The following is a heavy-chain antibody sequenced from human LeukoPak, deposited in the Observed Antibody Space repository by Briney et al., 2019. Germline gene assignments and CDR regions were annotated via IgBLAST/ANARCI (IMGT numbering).Heavy chain of an antibody. Sequence: GGSLRLSCAASGFTFSNAWMSWVRQAPGKGLEWVGRIKRKTDGRTKYYAALVKGRFTISRDDSKNMLYLQMNSLKTDDTAVYYWTTENYGDYVLDHWGQGTLVTVSS. J-gene: IGHJ4*02. CDR3: TTENYGDYVLDH. D-gene: IGHD4-17*01. CDR1: GFTFSNAW. CDR2: IKRKTDGRTK. V-gene: IGHV3-15*01.